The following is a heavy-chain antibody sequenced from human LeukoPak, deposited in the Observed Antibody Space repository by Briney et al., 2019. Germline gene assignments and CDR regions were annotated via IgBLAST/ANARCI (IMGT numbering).Heavy chain of an antibody. CDR1: GFTFSSYS. CDR3: AKDPYYDILTGYYGYGMDV. J-gene: IGHJ6*02. D-gene: IGHD3-9*01. V-gene: IGHV3-23*01. Sequence: PGGSLRLSCAASGFTFSSYSMNWVRQAPGKGLEWVSAISGSGGSTYYADSVKGRFTISRDNSKNTLYLQMNSLRAEDTAVYYCAKDPYYDILTGYYGYGMDVWGQGTTVTVSS. CDR2: ISGSGGST.